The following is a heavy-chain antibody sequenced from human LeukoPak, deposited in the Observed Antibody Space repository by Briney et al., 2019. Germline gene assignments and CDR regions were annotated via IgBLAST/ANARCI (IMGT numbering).Heavy chain of an antibody. V-gene: IGHV4-4*07. Sequence: PSETLSLTCTVSGGSISSYYWSWIRQPAGKGLEWIGRIYTGGSTNYNPSLKSRVTMSVDTSKNQFSLKLSSVTAADTAVYYCARAAPNSGWYSDHFDYWGQGTLVTVSS. D-gene: IGHD6-19*01. CDR3: ARAAPNSGWYSDHFDY. CDR2: IYTGGST. CDR1: GGSISSYY. J-gene: IGHJ4*02.